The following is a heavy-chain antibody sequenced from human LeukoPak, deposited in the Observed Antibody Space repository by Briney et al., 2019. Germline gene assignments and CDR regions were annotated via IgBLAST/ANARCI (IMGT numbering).Heavy chain of an antibody. Sequence: ASVKVSCKASGYTFTAYYMHWVRQAPGQGLEWMGWINPNTGGTNYAQKFQGRVTMTRDTSISTAYMELNSLRSDDTAVYYCARGGGPNWNYGEYGYWGRGTLVTVSS. V-gene: IGHV1-2*02. CDR1: GYTFTAYY. CDR3: ARGGGPNWNYGEYGY. CDR2: INPNTGGT. D-gene: IGHD1-7*01. J-gene: IGHJ4*02.